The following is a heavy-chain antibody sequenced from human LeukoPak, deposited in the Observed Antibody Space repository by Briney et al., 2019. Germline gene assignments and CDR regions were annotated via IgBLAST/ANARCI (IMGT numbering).Heavy chain of an antibody. CDR2: INHSGST. D-gene: IGHD3-10*01. J-gene: IGHJ4*02. Sequence: SETLSLTCAVYGGSFSGYYWSWIRQPPGKGLEWIGEINHSGSTNYNPSPKSRVTISVDTSKNQFSLKLSSVTAADTAVYYCARGKPARGSGRSSFDYWGQGTLVTVSS. V-gene: IGHV4-34*01. CDR1: GGSFSGYY. CDR3: ARGKPARGSGRSSFDY.